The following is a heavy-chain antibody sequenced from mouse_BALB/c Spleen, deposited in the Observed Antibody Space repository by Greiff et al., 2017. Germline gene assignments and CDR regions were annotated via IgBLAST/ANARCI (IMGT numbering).Heavy chain of an antibody. D-gene: IGHD2-1*01. Sequence: EVKLVESGGGLVQPGGSMKLSCVASGFTFSNYWMNWVRQSPEKGLEWVAEIRLKSNNYATHYAESVKGRFTISRDDSKSSVYLQMNNLRAEDTGIYYCTRDGNAFDYWGQGTTLTVSS. CDR1: GFTFSNYW. CDR2: IRLKSNNYAT. J-gene: IGHJ2*01. V-gene: IGHV6-6*02. CDR3: TRDGNAFDY.